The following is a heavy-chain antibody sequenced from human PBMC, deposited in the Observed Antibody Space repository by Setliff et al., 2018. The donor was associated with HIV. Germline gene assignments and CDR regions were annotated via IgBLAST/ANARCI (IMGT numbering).Heavy chain of an antibody. CDR1: GFTFNSYN. CDR2: ISSTSSYI. V-gene: IGHV3-21*01. J-gene: IGHJ4*02. Sequence: PGGSLRLSCAPSGFTFNSYNMNWVRQAPGKGLEWVSSISSTSSYIYYADSVKGRFTISRDNAKNSLYLQMNSLRAEDTAVYYCARAIPLVPFDYWGQGTLVTVSS. CDR3: ARAIPLVPFDY. D-gene: IGHD6-13*01.